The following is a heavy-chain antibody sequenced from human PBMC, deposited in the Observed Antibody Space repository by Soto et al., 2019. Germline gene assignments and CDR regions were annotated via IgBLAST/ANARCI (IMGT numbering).Heavy chain of an antibody. CDR1: GFTFSSYG. Sequence: GGSLRLSCAASGFTFSSYGMHWVRQAPGKGLEWVAVISYDGSNKYYADSVKGRFTISRDNSKNTLYLQMSSLRAEDTAVYYCAKDLGYCSGGSCYGLDYWGQGTLVTVSS. V-gene: IGHV3-30*18. CDR2: ISYDGSNK. CDR3: AKDLGYCSGGSCYGLDY. D-gene: IGHD2-15*01. J-gene: IGHJ4*02.